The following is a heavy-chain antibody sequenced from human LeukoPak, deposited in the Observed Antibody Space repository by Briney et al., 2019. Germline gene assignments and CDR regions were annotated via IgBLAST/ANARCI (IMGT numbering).Heavy chain of an antibody. CDR1: GGSISNYY. Sequence: SETLSLTCTVSGGSISNYYWTWIRQPAGKGLEWIGRIYTSGGTNYNPSLKSRVTMSVDTSKNQFSLQLSSVTAADTAMYYCARAAEYSSGWYLFDYWGQGTLVTVSA. CDR3: ARAAEYSSGWYLFDY. J-gene: IGHJ4*02. V-gene: IGHV4-4*07. CDR2: IYTSGGT. D-gene: IGHD6-19*01.